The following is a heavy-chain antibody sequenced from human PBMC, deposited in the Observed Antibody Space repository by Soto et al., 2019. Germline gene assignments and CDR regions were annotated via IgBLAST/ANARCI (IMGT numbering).Heavy chain of an antibody. D-gene: IGHD3-22*01. CDR3: AKDQTGENQLIASWIDP. CDR1: GGTFSSYT. V-gene: IGHV1-69*04. Sequence: ASVKVSCKASGGTFSSYTISWVRQAPGQGLEWMGRIIPILGIANYAQKFQGRVTITADKSTSTAYMELSSLRSEDTAVYYCAKDQTGENQLIASWIDPWGQGTLVTVSS. J-gene: IGHJ5*02. CDR2: IIPILGIA.